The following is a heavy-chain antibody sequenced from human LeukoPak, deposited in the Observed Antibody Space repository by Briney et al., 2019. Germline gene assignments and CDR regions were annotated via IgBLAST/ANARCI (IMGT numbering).Heavy chain of an antibody. CDR1: GGTFSTYA. CDR3: AMATIHYYYYYMDV. D-gene: IGHD5-24*01. J-gene: IGHJ6*03. V-gene: IGHV1-69*04. Sequence: SVKVSCKAPGGTFSTYAIVWVRQAPGQGLEWMGRIIPILGIANYAQKFQGRVTITADKSTSTAYMELSSLRSEDTAVYYCAMATIHYYYYYMDVWGKGTTVTVSS. CDR2: IIPILGIA.